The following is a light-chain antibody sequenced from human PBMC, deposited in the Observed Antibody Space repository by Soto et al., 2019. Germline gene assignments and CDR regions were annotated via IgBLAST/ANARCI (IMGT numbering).Light chain of an antibody. CDR1: QSVSSY. CDR3: QQRSNWPRNT. V-gene: IGKV3-11*01. Sequence: EIVLTQSPATLSLSPGERATLSCRASQSVSSYLAWYQQKPGQAPRLLIYDASTRATGIPARFSGSGSGTEFTLTISSLEPEDFAVYYCQQRSNWPRNTFGQGTKLEIK. J-gene: IGKJ2*01. CDR2: DAS.